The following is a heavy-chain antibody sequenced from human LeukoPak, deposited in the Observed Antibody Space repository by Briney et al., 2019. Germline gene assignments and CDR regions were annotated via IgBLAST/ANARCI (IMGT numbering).Heavy chain of an antibody. CDR3: GRVGATVTTSYYFDY. CDR2: ISSSGGYA. D-gene: IGHD1-26*01. Sequence: GGSLRLSCAASGFTSTDYYMSWIRLAPGKGLEWVSYISSSGGYANYADSVRGRLTISRDNAKNSLYLQMNSLRAEDTAVYYCGRVGATVTTSYYFDYWGQGTLVTVSS. CDR1: GFTSTDYY. V-gene: IGHV3-11*05. J-gene: IGHJ4*02.